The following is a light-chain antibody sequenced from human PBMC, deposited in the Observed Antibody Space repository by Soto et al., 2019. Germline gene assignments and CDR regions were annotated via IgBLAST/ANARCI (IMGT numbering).Light chain of an antibody. J-gene: IGKJ1*01. CDR3: QQYYNWPPWT. V-gene: IGKV3-15*01. CDR2: GAS. Sequence: EILMTQSPATLSVSPGERAILTCRASQNIGTHLVWYQQKPGQAPRLPLYGASTRATGVPARFSGSGSGTDFTLTVSSLQSEDFAVYYCQQYYNWPPWTFGLGTKVDIK. CDR1: QNIGTH.